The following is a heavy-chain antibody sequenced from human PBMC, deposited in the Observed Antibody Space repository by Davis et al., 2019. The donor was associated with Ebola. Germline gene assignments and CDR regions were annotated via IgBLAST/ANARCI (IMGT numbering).Heavy chain of an antibody. D-gene: IGHD4-17*01. CDR1: GFPFSSYT. CDR3: ASVVVTTTPYYLNY. CDR2: ISPSSIYT. V-gene: IGHV3-11*06. Sequence: PGGSLRLSCAASGFPFSSYTMNWIRQAPGKGLEWVSYISPSSIYTKYADSMKGRFTISRDNAKNSLFLQMNSLRAEDTAVYYCASVVVTTTPYYLNYWGQGTLVTVSS. J-gene: IGHJ4*02.